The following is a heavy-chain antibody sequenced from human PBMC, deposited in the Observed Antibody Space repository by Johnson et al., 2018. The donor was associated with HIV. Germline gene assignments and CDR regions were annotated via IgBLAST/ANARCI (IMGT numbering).Heavy chain of an antibody. D-gene: IGHD3-3*01. CDR1: GFTVSSNY. Sequence: VQLVESGGGLIQPGGSLRLSCAASGFTVSSNYMSWVRQAPGRGLEWVSVSYSGGSTYYDDSVTGRFPISRDNSKNTLYLQMHSLRAEDTAVYYCARGLDRTHYNCWSGWSDAFDICGQGTMFTVSS. CDR3: ARGLDRTHYNCWSGWSDAFDI. CDR2: SYSGGST. J-gene: IGHJ3*02. V-gene: IGHV3-53*01.